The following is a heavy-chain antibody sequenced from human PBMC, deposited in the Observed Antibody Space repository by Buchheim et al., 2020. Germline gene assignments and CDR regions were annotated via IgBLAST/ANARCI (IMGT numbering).Heavy chain of an antibody. CDR1: GYSFTSYW. J-gene: IGHJ6*02. CDR2: IDPSDSYT. Sequence: EVQLVQSGAEVKKPGESLRISCKGSGYSFTSYWTSWVRQMPGKGLEWMGRIDPSDSYTNYSPSFQGHVTISADKFISTAYLQWSSLKASDTAMYYCARHRGYSYDYYYYGMDVWGQGTT. D-gene: IGHD5-18*01. CDR3: ARHRGYSYDYYYYGMDV. V-gene: IGHV5-10-1*03.